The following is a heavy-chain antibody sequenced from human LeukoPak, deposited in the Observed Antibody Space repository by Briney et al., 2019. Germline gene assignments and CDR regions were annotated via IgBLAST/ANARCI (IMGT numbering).Heavy chain of an antibody. J-gene: IGHJ4*02. Sequence: GGSLRLSCAASGFTFSSYSMNWVRQAPGKGLEWVSSISSGSSYIYYADSVKGRFSISRDNAKNSLYLQMNSLRAEDTAVYYCARDVYYGSGTFGYWGQGTLVTVSS. CDR1: GFTFSSYS. CDR3: ARDVYYGSGTFGY. V-gene: IGHV3-21*01. CDR2: ISSGSSYI. D-gene: IGHD3-10*01.